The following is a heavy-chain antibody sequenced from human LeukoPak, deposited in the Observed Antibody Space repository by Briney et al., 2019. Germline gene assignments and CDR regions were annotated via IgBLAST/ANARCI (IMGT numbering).Heavy chain of an antibody. J-gene: IGHJ4*02. V-gene: IGHV3-48*04. CDR3: ARDSYSDSSGYWGYFDY. Sequence: GGSLRLSCAASGFSFSSYSMNWVRQAPGKGLEWVSYMSSSSQTIYYADSVRGRFTISRDNAKNSLYLQMDSLRADDTAVYYCARDSYSDSSGYWGYFDYWGQGTLVTVSS. CDR2: MSSSSQTI. D-gene: IGHD3-22*01. CDR1: GFSFSSYS.